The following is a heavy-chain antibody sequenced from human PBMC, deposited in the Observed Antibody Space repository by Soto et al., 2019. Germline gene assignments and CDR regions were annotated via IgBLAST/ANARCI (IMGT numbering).Heavy chain of an antibody. CDR1: GYNFTNYW. Sequence: GESLKISCKGSGYNFTNYWIGWVRQMPGKGLEWMGIIYPGDSDTRYSPSFQGQVTISADKSIGTAYLQWSSLKASDTAMYYCVRFYSHVDPWGQGTQVTVSS. V-gene: IGHV5-51*01. CDR2: IYPGDSDT. J-gene: IGHJ5*02. D-gene: IGHD4-4*01. CDR3: VRFYSHVDP.